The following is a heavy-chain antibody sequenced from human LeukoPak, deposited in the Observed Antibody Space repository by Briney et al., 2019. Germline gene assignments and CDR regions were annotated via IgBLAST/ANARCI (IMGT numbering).Heavy chain of an antibody. J-gene: IGHJ4*02. CDR2: ISASRDIT. D-gene: IGHD2-15*01. CDR1: GFNYSSYT. CDR3: VRDNPRCCGVVPANIDDY. Sequence: GGSLRLSCAASGFNYSSYTMNWVRQAPGMGLEWLSYISASRDITYYADSVKGRFTISRDNAKNSLYLQMNSLRAEDTAVYYCVRDNPRCCGVVPANIDDYWGQGTLVTVSS. V-gene: IGHV3-48*01.